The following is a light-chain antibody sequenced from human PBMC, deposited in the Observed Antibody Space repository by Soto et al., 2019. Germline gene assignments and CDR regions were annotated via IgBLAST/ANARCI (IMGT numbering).Light chain of an antibody. Sequence: EIVLTQSPGPLSLSPGERAALSCRASQSVSNNYLAWYQQKPGQAPRLLIYHASARATGIPARFSGSGSGTEFTLTISGLQSEDFAFYYCQQYNNWPPWTLGQGTKVDIK. V-gene: IGKV3-15*01. J-gene: IGKJ1*01. CDR2: HAS. CDR3: QQYNNWPPWT. CDR1: QSVSNN.